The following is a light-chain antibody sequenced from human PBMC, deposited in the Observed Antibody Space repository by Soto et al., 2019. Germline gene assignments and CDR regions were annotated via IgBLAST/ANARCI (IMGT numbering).Light chain of an antibody. CDR1: SSDVGGYNY. Sequence: QSALTQPASVSGSPGQSITISCTGTSSDVGGYNYVSWYQQHPGKAPKLMIYDVSNRPSGVSNRFSGSKSGNTASLTISGLQAEDEADYYCTSYISSSAVFAAGTKLT. CDR3: TSYISSSAV. J-gene: IGLJ2*01. V-gene: IGLV2-14*01. CDR2: DVS.